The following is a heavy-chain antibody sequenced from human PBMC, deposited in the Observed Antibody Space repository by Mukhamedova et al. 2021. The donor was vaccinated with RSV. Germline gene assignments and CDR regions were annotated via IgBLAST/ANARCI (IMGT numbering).Heavy chain of an antibody. CDR3: ARLWAGLRPPDY. V-gene: IGHV4-39*01. Sequence: YSGSTYYNPSLKSRVTIFVDTPKSQVSLKLTSMTAADTAVYYCARLWAGLRPPDYWGLGTLVTVSS. CDR2: YSGST. J-gene: IGHJ4*02. D-gene: IGHD6-19*01.